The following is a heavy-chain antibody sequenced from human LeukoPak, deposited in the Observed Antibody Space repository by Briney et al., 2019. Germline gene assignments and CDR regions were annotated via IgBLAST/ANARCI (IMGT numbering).Heavy chain of an antibody. CDR2: IYSGGST. Sequence: GGSLRLSCAASGFTVSFTYMSWVRQAPGKGLEWVSVIYSGGSTDYADSVKGRFTISRDSSKNTLYLQMNSLRAEDTAVYYCARGSSSSWKTPLSYYFDYWGQGTLVTVSS. CDR1: GFTVSFTY. D-gene: IGHD6-13*01. V-gene: IGHV3-53*01. J-gene: IGHJ4*02. CDR3: ARGSSSSWKTPLSYYFDY.